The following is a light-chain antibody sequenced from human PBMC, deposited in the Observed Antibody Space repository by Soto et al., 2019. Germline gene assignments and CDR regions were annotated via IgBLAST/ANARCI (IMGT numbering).Light chain of an antibody. V-gene: IGLV1-40*01. CDR2: DNT. CDR3: QSSDSSLSAVF. CDR1: SSNIGAGYD. Sequence: QSVLTQPPSVSGAPGQRVTISCTGGSSNIGAGYDVHWYQHVPGTAPKLVLFDNTNRPSGVPDRFSGSKSDTSASLSISGLQAEDEADYYCQSSDSSLSAVFIGGGTKLTVL. J-gene: IGLJ2*01.